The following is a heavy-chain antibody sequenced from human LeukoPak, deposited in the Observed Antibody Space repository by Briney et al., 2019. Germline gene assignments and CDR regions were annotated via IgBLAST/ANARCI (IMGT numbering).Heavy chain of an antibody. V-gene: IGHV1-69*13. Sequence: ASVKVSCKASGGTFSSYAISWVRQAPGQGLEWMGGIIPIFGTANYAQKFQGRVTTTADESTSTAYMELSSLRSEDTAVYYCARGYSYGYFAYWGQGTLVTVSS. CDR1: GGTFSSYA. CDR2: IIPIFGTA. CDR3: ARGYSYGYFAY. D-gene: IGHD5-18*01. J-gene: IGHJ4*02.